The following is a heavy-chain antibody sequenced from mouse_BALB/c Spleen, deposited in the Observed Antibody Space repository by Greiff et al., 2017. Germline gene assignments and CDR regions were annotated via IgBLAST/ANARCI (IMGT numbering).Heavy chain of an antibody. J-gene: IGHJ4*01. CDR3: ARTGKPYAMDY. CDR2: ISSGGST. D-gene: IGHD2-1*01. V-gene: IGHV5-6-5*01. Sequence: EVKLMESGGGLVKPGGSLKLSCAASGFTFSSYAMSWVRQTPEKRLEWVASISSGGSTYYPDSVKGRFTISRDNAKNTLYLEMSSLRSEDTAMYYCARTGKPYAMDYWGQGTSVTVSS. CDR1: GFTFSSYA.